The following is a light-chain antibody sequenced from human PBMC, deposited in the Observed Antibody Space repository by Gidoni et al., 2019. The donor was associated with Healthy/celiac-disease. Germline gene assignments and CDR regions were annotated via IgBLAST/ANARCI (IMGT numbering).Light chain of an antibody. V-gene: IGKV1-39*01. CDR3: QQSYSTPYT. Sequence: DIQMTQSPSSLSASVGDRVTITCRASQSISSYLNWYQQKPGKAHKLLIYAASSLQSGVPSRFSVSGSGTYFTLTISSLQPEDFATYYCQQSYSTPYTFGQXTKLEIK. J-gene: IGKJ2*01. CDR2: AAS. CDR1: QSISSY.